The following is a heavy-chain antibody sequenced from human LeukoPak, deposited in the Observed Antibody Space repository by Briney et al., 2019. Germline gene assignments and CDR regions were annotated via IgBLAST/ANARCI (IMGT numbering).Heavy chain of an antibody. CDR2: IKQDGSEK. V-gene: IGHV3-7*01. Sequence: GRSLRLSCAASGYTFSGYSMNWVCQAPGKGLEWVANIKQDGSEKYYVDSVKGRFTISRDNAKNSLYLQMNSLRAEDTAVYYCTRVGYSYGLDYWGQGTLVTVSS. D-gene: IGHD5-18*01. CDR3: TRVGYSYGLDY. J-gene: IGHJ4*02. CDR1: GYTFSGYS.